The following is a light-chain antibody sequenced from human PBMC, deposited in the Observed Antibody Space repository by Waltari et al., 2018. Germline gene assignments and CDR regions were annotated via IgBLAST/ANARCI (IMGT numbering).Light chain of an antibody. Sequence: FMLTHPHSVSESPGKTVAISCTRSSGHIASNFVQWYKQLPGRAPTLVIYEDYERPSGVPDRFSGSIDRSSNSSSLTISELKTEDEAEYYCQSYGSKIVVFGSATKLTVL. CDR2: EDY. V-gene: IGLV6-57*04. CDR1: SGHIASNF. J-gene: IGLJ2*01. CDR3: QSYGSKIVV.